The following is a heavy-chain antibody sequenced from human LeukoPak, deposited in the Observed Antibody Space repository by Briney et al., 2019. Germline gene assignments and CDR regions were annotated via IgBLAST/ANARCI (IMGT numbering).Heavy chain of an antibody. CDR2: IIPIFGTA. Sequence: SVKVSCKASGGTFSSYAISWVRQAPGQGFEWMGGIIPIFGTANYAQKFQGRVTITADESTSTAYMELSSLRSEDTAVYYCARALLRYCSSTSCYWFDPWGQGTLVTVSS. J-gene: IGHJ5*02. CDR1: GGTFSSYA. V-gene: IGHV1-69*01. CDR3: ARALLRYCSSTSCYWFDP. D-gene: IGHD2-2*01.